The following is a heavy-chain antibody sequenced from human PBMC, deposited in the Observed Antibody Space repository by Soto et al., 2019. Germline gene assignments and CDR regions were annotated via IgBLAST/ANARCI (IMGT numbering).Heavy chain of an antibody. V-gene: IGHV3-11*01. D-gene: IGHD3-9*01. CDR1: GFSFSDYY. J-gene: IGHJ6*02. CDR3: ARDSEGEAPDILTTNYGMDV. Sequence: GGSLRLSCAASGFSFSDYYMSWIRQAPGKGLEWVAYISTRGSSTYYADSVKGRFTISRDNAKNSLYLQLSSLRADDTAVYYCARDSEGEAPDILTTNYGMDVWGQGTTVTVSS. CDR2: ISTRGSST.